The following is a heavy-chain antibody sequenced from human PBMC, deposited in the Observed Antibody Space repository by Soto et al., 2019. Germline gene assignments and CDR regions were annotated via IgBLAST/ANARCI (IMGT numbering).Heavy chain of an antibody. CDR2: IKQDGSEK. V-gene: IGHV3-7*01. J-gene: IGHJ6*02. CDR1: GFTFSSYW. D-gene: IGHD2-2*01. CDR3: ARDQTTLVGTIYYYYGMDV. Sequence: GGSLRLSCAASGFTFSSYWMSWVRQAPGKGLEWVANIKQDGSEKYYVDSVKGRFTISRDNAKNALYLQMNSLRAEDTAVYYCARDQTTLVGTIYYYYGMDVWGQGTTVTVSS.